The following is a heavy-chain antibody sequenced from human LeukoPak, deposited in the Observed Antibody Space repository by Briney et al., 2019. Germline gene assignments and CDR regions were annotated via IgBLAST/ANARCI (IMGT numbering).Heavy chain of an antibody. CDR1: GFTFSSYG. CDR3: AKGSGGYDFWSGYYWFDY. D-gene: IGHD3-3*01. Sequence: GGSLRLSCAASGFTFSSYGMHWVRQAPGKGLEWVAVISYDGSNKYYADSVKGRFTISRDNSKNTLYLQMNSLRAEDTAVYYCAKGSGGYDFWSGYYWFDYWGQGTLVTISS. CDR2: ISYDGSNK. V-gene: IGHV3-30*18. J-gene: IGHJ4*02.